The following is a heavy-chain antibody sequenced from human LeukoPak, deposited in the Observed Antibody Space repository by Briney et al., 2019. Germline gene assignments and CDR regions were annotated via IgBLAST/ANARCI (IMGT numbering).Heavy chain of an antibody. V-gene: IGHV1-46*01. J-gene: IGHJ6*03. CDR3: ARGWSDGSGSYSPYYYMDV. CDR1: GYTFANYY. Sequence: GASVKVSCKASGYTFANYYIHWVRQAPGQGLEWMGIINPKTDSPTYTQKFHGRVTMTRDTSTSTVYMELSSLRSEDTAVYYCARGWSDGSGSYSPYYYMDVWGKGTTVTISS. D-gene: IGHD3-10*01. CDR2: INPKTDSP.